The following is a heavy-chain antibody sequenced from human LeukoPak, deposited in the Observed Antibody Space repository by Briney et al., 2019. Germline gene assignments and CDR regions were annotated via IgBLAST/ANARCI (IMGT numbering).Heavy chain of an antibody. V-gene: IGHV3-7*01. CDR1: GFTFSSYW. Sequence: GGSLRLSCAASGFTFSSYWMSWVRQAPGKGLEWVANIKQDGSEKYYVDSVKGRFTISRDNAKNSLYLQMNSLRAEDTAVYYCARESGDYNRKRYFDYWGQGTLVTVPS. CDR2: IKQDGSEK. J-gene: IGHJ4*02. D-gene: IGHD4-17*01. CDR3: ARESGDYNRKRYFDY.